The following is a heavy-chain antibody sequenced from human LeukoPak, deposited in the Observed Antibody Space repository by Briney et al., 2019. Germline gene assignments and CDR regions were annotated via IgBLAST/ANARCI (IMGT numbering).Heavy chain of an antibody. CDR1: GFTFDDYG. D-gene: IGHD4-11*01. Sequence: GGSLRLSCAASGFTFDDYGMSWVRQAPGKGLEWVSGINWNGGSTGYADSVKGRFTISRDNAKNSLYLQMNSLRAEDTALYYCARGILNSNPEWFDPWGQGTLVTVSS. CDR3: ARGILNSNPEWFDP. CDR2: INWNGGST. J-gene: IGHJ5*02. V-gene: IGHV3-20*04.